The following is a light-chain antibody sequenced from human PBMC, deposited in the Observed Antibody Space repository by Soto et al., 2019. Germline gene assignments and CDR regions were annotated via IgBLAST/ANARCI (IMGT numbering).Light chain of an antibody. V-gene: IGLV1-51*01. CDR1: SSNIGNNF. CDR2: DNV. J-gene: IGLJ1*01. Sequence: SVLMQPPSVSAAPGQNVTISCSGTSSNIGNNFVSWYQHLPGTAPKILIYDNVKRPSGIPDRFSGFKSGASATLGITGLQTGDEADYYCGSWDTSLSLCYVFGTGTKVTVL. CDR3: GSWDTSLSLCYV.